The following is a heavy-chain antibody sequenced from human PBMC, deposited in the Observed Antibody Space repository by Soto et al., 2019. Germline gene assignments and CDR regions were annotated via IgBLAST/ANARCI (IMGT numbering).Heavy chain of an antibody. V-gene: IGHV3-74*01. CDR2: IDTDGRSI. Sequence: LRLSCADSVFTFRTYWMHLVRQAPVKGLVWVSRIDTDGRSISYADSVKGRFTISRDNAKNTLYLQMGSLKDEDTAVYYCVREGRDTNNYQLGGFDFWGQGTQVTVSS. J-gene: IGHJ4*02. CDR3: VREGRDTNNYQLGGFDF. CDR1: VFTFRTYW. D-gene: IGHD2-8*01.